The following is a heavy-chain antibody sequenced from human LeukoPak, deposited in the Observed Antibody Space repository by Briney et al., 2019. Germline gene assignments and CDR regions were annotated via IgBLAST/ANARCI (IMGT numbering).Heavy chain of an antibody. CDR2: IYPGDSDS. Sequence: GESLKTSCQASGDSFNTQWIGWVRPMPGKGLEWMGIIYPGDSDSRHSPSLQGPVIFSFYKSISTAYLQWTSLRASDTAMYYCARAPKRAWFFDLWGRGTLVTVSS. J-gene: IGHJ2*01. V-gene: IGHV5-51*01. CDR1: GDSFNTQW. CDR3: ARAPKRAWFFDL.